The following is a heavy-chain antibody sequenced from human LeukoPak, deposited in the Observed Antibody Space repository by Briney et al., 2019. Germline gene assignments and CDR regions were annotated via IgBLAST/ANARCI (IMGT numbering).Heavy chain of an antibody. CDR3: ARGRSTGYPYYFEY. CDR2: MNPNSGST. J-gene: IGHJ4*02. D-gene: IGHD5-12*01. Sequence: ASVKVSCKASGYTFTSYDINWVRQATGQGLEWMGWMNPNSGSTGYAQRFQGRVTITRNTSISTAYMELSGLRSEDTAVYYCARGRSTGYPYYFEYWGQGTLVTVSS. CDR1: GYTFTSYD. V-gene: IGHV1-8*03.